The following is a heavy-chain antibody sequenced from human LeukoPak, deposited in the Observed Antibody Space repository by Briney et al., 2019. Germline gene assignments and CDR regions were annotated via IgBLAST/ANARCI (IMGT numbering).Heavy chain of an antibody. V-gene: IGHV1-2*02. J-gene: IGHJ4*02. CDR3: AKARREFGY. CDR1: GYTFTGYY. Sequence: ASVKVSCKASGYTFTGYYMHWVRQAPGQGLEWMGWINPNSGGRNYAQKFQGRVTMTRDTSISTAYMELSSLRSDDTAVYYCAKARREFGYWGQGTLVTVSS. D-gene: IGHD5-24*01. CDR2: INPNSGGR.